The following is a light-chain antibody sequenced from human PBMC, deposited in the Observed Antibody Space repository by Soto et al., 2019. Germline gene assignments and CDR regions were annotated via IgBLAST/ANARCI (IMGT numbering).Light chain of an antibody. J-gene: IGKJ1*01. CDR3: QQYGGSPHT. CDR1: QSVSNY. CDR2: GAS. Sequence: EIVLTQSPGPLSLSPGERATLSCRASQSVSNYLALYQQKPGQAPRLLIYGASIRAMVSPDRLSGSGSEAYFSLTIGSLELEDFAVDYCQQYGGSPHTFGQGTNV. V-gene: IGKV3-20*01.